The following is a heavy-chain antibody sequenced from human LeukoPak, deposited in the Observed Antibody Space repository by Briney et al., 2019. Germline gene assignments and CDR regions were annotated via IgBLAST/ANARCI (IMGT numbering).Heavy chain of an antibody. CDR2: IRTKGYGETT. V-gene: IGHV3-49*04. Sequence: GGSLRLFCTASGFTVAYSGMSWVRQAPGQGLEWVGFIRTKGYGETTEYAASVKGRFTISRDDSKSIAYLQMNSLEMEDTGVYYCIREVLPAKYLFYPWGQGTLVTVSS. J-gene: IGHJ5*02. CDR3: IREVLPAKYLFYP. CDR1: GFTVAYSG. D-gene: IGHD1-14*01.